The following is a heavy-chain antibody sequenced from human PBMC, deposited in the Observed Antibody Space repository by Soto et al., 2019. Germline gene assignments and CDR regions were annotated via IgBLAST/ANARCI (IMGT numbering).Heavy chain of an antibody. D-gene: IGHD1-26*01. V-gene: IGHV3-30-3*01. CDR2: KTYDGSNK. CDR1: GFMFSSYA. J-gene: IGHJ4*02. CDR3: ARAGGLLVDY. Sequence: QVQLVESGGGVVQPGRSLRLSCAASGFMFSSYAMHWVRQAPGKGLEWVAVKTYDGSNKYYADSVKGRFTISRDNSKITLYLQMNRLRAEDTAVYYCARAGGLLVDYWGQGTLVTVSS.